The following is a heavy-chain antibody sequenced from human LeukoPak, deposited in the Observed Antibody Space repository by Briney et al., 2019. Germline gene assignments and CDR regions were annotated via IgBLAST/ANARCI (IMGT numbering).Heavy chain of an antibody. CDR2: INPNSGGT. Sequence: ASVKVSCKASGYTFTGYYMHWVRQAPGQGLEWMGWINPNSGGTNYAQKFQGRVTMTRDTSISTAYMELSRLRSDDTAVYYCARGVFVATATDAFDIWGQGTMATVSS. CDR3: ARGVFVATATDAFDI. D-gene: IGHD5-12*01. CDR1: GYTFTGYY. J-gene: IGHJ3*02. V-gene: IGHV1-2*02.